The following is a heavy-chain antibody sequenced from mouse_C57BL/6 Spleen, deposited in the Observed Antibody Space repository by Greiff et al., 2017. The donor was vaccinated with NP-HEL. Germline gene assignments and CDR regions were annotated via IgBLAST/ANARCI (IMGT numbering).Heavy chain of an antibody. J-gene: IGHJ4*01. D-gene: IGHD2-1*01. Sequence: QVQLQQPGAELVRPGSSVKLSCKASGYTFTSYWMHWVKQRPGQGLEWIGEIDPSDSYTNYNQKFKGKSTLTVDKSSSTAYMQLSSLTSEDSAVYYCARGGIYYGNYRAMDYWGQGTSVTVSS. V-gene: IGHV1-69*01. CDR2: IDPSDSYT. CDR3: ARGGIYYGNYRAMDY. CDR1: GYTFTSYW.